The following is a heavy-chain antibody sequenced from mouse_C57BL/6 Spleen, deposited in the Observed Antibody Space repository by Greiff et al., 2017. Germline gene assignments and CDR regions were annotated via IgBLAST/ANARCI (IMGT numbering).Heavy chain of an antibody. V-gene: IGHV1-22*01. D-gene: IGHD2-3*01. CDR1: GYTFTDYN. Sequence: VQLQQSGPELVKPGASVKMSCKASGYTFTDYNMHWVKQSHGKSLEWIGYINPNNGGTSYNQKFKGKATLTVNTSSSTAYMELRSLTSEDSAVYYCARWGIYDGYLDYWGQGTTLTVSS. J-gene: IGHJ2*01. CDR2: INPNNGGT. CDR3: ARWGIYDGYLDY.